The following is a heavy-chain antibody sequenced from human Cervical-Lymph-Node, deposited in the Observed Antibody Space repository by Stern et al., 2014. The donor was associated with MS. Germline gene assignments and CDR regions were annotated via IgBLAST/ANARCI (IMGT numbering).Heavy chain of an antibody. V-gene: IGHV3-21*01. CDR2: RSSSSSYI. D-gene: IGHD4-17*01. Sequence: VQLVESGGGVVKPGGSLRVSCAASGFTFSRYNMNWVRQAPGKGLEWVSSRSSSSSYIYYADSVKGRFTISRDNAKNSLYLQMNSLRAEDTAVYYCARAYGDYNWFDPWGQGTLVTGSS. CDR1: GFTFSRYN. CDR3: ARAYGDYNWFDP. J-gene: IGHJ5*02.